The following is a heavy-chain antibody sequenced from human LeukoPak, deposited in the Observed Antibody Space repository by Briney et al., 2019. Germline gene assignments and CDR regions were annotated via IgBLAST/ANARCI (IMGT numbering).Heavy chain of an antibody. V-gene: IGHV1-24*01. Sequence: ASVKASCKVSGYTFTKLSMHWVRQAPGKGLEWMGGFHPENGETIYAQKFQGRVTMTEDTSTDTAYMELSSLTSEDTAVYYCATPRIANYYPPRYWGQGTLVTVSS. D-gene: IGHD4/OR15-4a*01. J-gene: IGHJ4*02. CDR2: FHPENGET. CDR3: ATPRIANYYPPRY. CDR1: GYTFTKLS.